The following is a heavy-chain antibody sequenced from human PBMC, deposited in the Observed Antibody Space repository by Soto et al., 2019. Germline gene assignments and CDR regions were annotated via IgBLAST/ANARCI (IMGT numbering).Heavy chain of an antibody. CDR2: IYYSGST. V-gene: IGHV4-39*01. CDR3: ARLGENSSRPGYDP. Sequence: TVVDGYSISLSCCWIFNHKPPGEGLEWIGSIYYSGSTYYNPSLKSRVPISVDTSKNQFSLKLSSVTAADTAVYFCARLGENSSRPGYDPWGKGTLVPVS. CDR1: DGYSISLSCC. D-gene: IGHD6-6*01. J-gene: IGHJ5*02.